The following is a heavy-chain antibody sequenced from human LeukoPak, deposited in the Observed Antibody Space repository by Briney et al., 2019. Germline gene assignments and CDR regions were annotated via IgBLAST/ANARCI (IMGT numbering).Heavy chain of an antibody. CDR1: GGSISSGGYS. CDR3: ARFSNDHGVKFDY. CDR2: IYYSGTA. D-gene: IGHD4-17*01. J-gene: IGHJ4*02. Sequence: SETLSLTCTVSGGSISSGGYSWSWVRQHPEKGLEWIGYIYYSGTAYYNPSLKSRVTMSVDTSKNQFSLKLDSVTAADTAVYYCARFSNDHGVKFDYWGQGTLVIVSS. V-gene: IGHV4-31*03.